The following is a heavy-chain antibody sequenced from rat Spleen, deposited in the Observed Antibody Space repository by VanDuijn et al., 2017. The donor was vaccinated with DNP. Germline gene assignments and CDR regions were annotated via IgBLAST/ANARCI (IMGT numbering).Heavy chain of an antibody. Sequence: EVQLVESGGGLVQPGRSLKLSCVASGFIFSNYWMTWIRQAPGKGLEWVASITKTGDSTYYSDSVKGRFSISRDNAKSTLYLQMNSLRSEDTATYYCTSNPHSRTAPPCDYWGQGVMVTVSS. CDR1: GFIFSNYW. J-gene: IGHJ2*01. CDR3: TSNPHSRTAPPCDY. D-gene: IGHD3-8*01. CDR2: ITKTGDST. V-gene: IGHV5-31*01.